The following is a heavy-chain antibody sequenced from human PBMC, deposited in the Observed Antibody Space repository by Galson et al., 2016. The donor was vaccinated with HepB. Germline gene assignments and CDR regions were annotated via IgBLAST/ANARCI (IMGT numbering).Heavy chain of an antibody. D-gene: IGHD1-26*01. V-gene: IGHV3-53*01. CDR1: GFTVSSNY. CDR2: INSGGST. CDR3: VHGSTAPAV. Sequence: SLRLSCAASGFTVSSNYMSWVRQAPGKGLEWVSFINSGGSTYHTYSVKGRVTISRDKSKTTLSLQMNSLTSDDTAIYYCVHGSTAPAVWGKGTTVTVSS. J-gene: IGHJ6*04.